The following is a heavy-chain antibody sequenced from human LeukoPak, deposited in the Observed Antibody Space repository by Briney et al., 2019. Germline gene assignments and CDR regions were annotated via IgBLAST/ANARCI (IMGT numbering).Heavy chain of an antibody. Sequence: GASVKVSCKASGGTFSSYAISWVRQAPGQGLEWMGGIIPIFGTANYAQKFQGRVTITADESTSTAYMELSSLRSEDTAVYYCASYCSGGSCHFDYWGQGTLVTVSS. D-gene: IGHD2-15*01. CDR3: ASYCSGGSCHFDY. V-gene: IGHV1-69*13. J-gene: IGHJ4*02. CDR2: IIPIFGTA. CDR1: GGTFSSYA.